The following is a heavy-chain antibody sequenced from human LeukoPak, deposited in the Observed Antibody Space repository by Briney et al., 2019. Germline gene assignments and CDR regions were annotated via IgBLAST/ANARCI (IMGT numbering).Heavy chain of an antibody. D-gene: IGHD3-3*01. CDR1: GFNVSGSY. Sequence: GGSLRLSCAASGFNVSGSYMIWVRQAPERGLDWVSVIYRGGHTYYADSVKGRFTISKDNSKNTLYLQMSTLRVEGTAVYYCAVGLDDFWSGYSKAFDHWGQGSLVTV. J-gene: IGHJ4*02. CDR2: IYRGGHT. V-gene: IGHV3-53*01. CDR3: AVGLDDFWSGYSKAFDH.